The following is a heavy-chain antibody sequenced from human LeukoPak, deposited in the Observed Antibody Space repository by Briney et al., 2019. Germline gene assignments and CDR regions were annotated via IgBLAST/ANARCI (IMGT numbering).Heavy chain of an antibody. CDR1: GFSFSSYS. V-gene: IGHV3-21*01. D-gene: IGHD5-24*01. CDR2: ISSSSSYI. CDR3: ARDRGDGYNIDFYFDY. J-gene: IGHJ4*02. Sequence: PGGSLRLSCAASGFSFSSYSMNWVCQAPGERLEWVSSISSSSSYIYYVGSVKCPFTISRDKAKNSLYWQMNSLRAGDTAVYYWARDRGDGYNIDFYFDYWGQGTLVTVSS.